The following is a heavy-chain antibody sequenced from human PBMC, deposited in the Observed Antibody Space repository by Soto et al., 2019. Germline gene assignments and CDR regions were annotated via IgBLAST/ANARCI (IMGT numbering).Heavy chain of an antibody. J-gene: IGHJ4*02. D-gene: IGHD6-13*01. V-gene: IGHV3-30-3*01. Sequence: QEQLVESGGGGVQPGMSLRLSCSVSGFNFRNYPMHWVRQAPGKGLYWVAAISFDGTNKFYGDSVKGRFSISRDDSKNTLSLQMNGLRTEDSATYYCAREIAAGTDFWGQGTLVIVSS. CDR1: GFNFRNYP. CDR3: AREIAAGTDF. CDR2: ISFDGTNK.